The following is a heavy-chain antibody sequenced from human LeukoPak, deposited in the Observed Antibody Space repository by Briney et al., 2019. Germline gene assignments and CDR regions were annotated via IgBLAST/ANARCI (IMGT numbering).Heavy chain of an antibody. CDR1: GFTVSSNS. CDR2: IYSDNT. CDR3: ARDRYYDFWSGYYSYYYYYMDV. V-gene: IGHV3-66*03. D-gene: IGHD3-3*01. Sequence: GGSLRLSCTVSGFTVSSNSMSWVRQAPGKGLEWVSFIYSDNTHYSDSVKGRFTISRDNSKNTLYLQMNSLRAEDTAVYYCARDRYYDFWSGYYSYYYYYMDVWGKGTTVTVSS. J-gene: IGHJ6*03.